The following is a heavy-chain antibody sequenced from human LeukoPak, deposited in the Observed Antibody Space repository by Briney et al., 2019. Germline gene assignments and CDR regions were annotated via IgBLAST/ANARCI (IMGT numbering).Heavy chain of an antibody. Sequence: PGRSLRLSCAVSGFSFSSYAMSWVRQAPGKGLEWVSGISGSGGTTFYADSVKGRFTISRDNSKNTLHLQLDSLRAEDTAKYYCARWGGSYRLDHWGQGTLVTVSS. J-gene: IGHJ4*02. CDR2: ISGSGGTT. CDR1: GFSFSSYA. D-gene: IGHD3-16*02. CDR3: ARWGGSYRLDH. V-gene: IGHV3-23*01.